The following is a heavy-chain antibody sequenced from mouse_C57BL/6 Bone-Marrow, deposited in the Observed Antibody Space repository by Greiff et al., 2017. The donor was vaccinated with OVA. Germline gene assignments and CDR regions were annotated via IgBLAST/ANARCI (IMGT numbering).Heavy chain of an antibody. CDR1: GFTFSSYT. CDR3: ARRGAYTRAWFAY. CDR2: ISGGGGNT. J-gene: IGHJ3*01. D-gene: IGHD6-5*01. V-gene: IGHV5-9*01. Sequence: EVKLEESGGGLVKPGGSLKLSCAASGFTFSSYTMSWVRQTPEKRLEWVATISGGGGNTYYPDSVKGRFTISRDNAKNTLYLQMSSLRSEDTALYYCARRGAYTRAWFAYWGQGTLVTVSA.